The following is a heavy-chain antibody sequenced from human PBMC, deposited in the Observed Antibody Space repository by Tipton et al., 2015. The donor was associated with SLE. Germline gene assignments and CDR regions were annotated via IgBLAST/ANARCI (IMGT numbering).Heavy chain of an antibody. CDR3: ARETRVDATFSKYDRFDS. CDR1: GGSISSHN. D-gene: IGHD1-26*01. CDR2: IYYSGST. V-gene: IGHV4-59*11. Sequence: TLSLTCTVSGGSISSHNWSWIRQPPGKGLEWIGYIYYSGSTNYNPSLKSRVTISLDKSTNRLSLKLHSVTAADTALYYCARETRVDATFSKYDRFDSWGQGALVSVSS. J-gene: IGHJ5*01.